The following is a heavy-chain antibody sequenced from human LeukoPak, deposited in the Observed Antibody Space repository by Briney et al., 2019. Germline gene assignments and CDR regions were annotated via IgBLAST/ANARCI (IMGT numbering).Heavy chain of an antibody. V-gene: IGHV4-59*08. CDR2: IYYTGST. J-gene: IGHJ6*02. D-gene: IGHD5-18*01. CDR3: ARLGPVDTAMGDYYYYGMDF. CDR1: GGSISSLY. Sequence: SETLSLTCSVSGGSISSLYWSWIRQPPGKGLEWIGYIYYTGSTNYNPSLKSRVTMFVDMSKNQFSLKLSSVTAADTAVYYCARLGPVDTAMGDYYYYGMDFWGQGTTVTVSS.